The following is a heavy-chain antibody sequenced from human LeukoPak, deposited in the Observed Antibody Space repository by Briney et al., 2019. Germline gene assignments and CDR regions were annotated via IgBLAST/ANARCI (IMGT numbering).Heavy chain of an antibody. CDR2: IWYDGNSK. CDR1: GFTFSSSG. CDR3: ARQWELGYFDY. Sequence: GTSLRLSCSTSGFTFSSSGVHWVRQAPGKGLEWVAVIWYDGNSKYYADSVVGRFTISRDNSKSTVYLQMNSLRAEDTAVYYCARQWELGYFDYWGQGTLVTVSS. V-gene: IGHV3-33*01. J-gene: IGHJ4*02. D-gene: IGHD1-26*01.